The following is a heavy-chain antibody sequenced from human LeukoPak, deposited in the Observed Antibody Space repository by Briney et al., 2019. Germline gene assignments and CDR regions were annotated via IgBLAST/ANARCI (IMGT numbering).Heavy chain of an antibody. J-gene: IGHJ4*02. D-gene: IGHD6-13*01. CDR1: GYTFTGYY. Sequence: GASVKVSCKPSGYTFTGYYMHWVRQAPGQGLEWMGWINPNSGGTNYAQKFQGRVTMTRDTSISTAYMELSRLRSDDTAVYYCARDKNIAAAGTRYFDYWGQGTLVTVSS. V-gene: IGHV1-2*02. CDR2: INPNSGGT. CDR3: ARDKNIAAAGTRYFDY.